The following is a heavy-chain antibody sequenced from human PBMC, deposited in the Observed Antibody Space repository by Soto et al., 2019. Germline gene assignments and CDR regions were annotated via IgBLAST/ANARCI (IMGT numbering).Heavy chain of an antibody. V-gene: IGHV1-2*02. Sequence: ASVQVSFKPSGFSISGFYLQWVRQAPGQGIEWMGWIKPNTDDTGYAQKFQGRVTLTWDTSSSAGYLDLSRLRSDDTAVSYCARSPYSLEADGQHYYYGMDLWGLGTTVTVSS. D-gene: IGHD2-15*01. CDR3: ARSPYSLEADGQHYYYGMDL. CDR2: IKPNTDDT. J-gene: IGHJ6*02. CDR1: GFSISGFY.